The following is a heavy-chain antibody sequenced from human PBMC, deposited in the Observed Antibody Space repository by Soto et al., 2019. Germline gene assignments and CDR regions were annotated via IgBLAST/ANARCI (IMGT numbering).Heavy chain of an antibody. V-gene: IGHV3-49*04. Sequence: PGGSLRLSCTASGFTFGDYAMSWVRQAPGKGLEWVGFIRSKAYGGTTEYAASVKGRFTISRDDSKSIAYLQMNSLKTEDTAVYYCTRDQRGYDYWGQGTLVTVSS. CDR3: TRDQRGYDY. CDR1: GFTFGDYA. J-gene: IGHJ4*02. CDR2: IRSKAYGGTT. D-gene: IGHD6-13*01.